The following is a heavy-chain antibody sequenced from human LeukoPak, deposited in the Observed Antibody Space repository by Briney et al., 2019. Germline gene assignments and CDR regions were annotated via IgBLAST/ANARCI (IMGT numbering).Heavy chain of an antibody. D-gene: IGHD6-13*01. CDR3: ARHSAHSSTNDAFDL. CDR2: ISYSGNT. V-gene: IGHV4-59*01. Sequence: SETLSLTCTVSGSSFGSYSWSWIRQPPGKGLEWIGYISYSGNTNYDPSLKSRVTISVDTSKNQFSLKLTSVTAADTAVYYCARHSAHSSTNDAFDLWGQGTLVTVSS. CDR1: GSSFGSYS. J-gene: IGHJ3*01.